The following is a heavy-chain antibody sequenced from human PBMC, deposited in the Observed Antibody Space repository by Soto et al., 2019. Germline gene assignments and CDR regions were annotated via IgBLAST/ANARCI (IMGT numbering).Heavy chain of an antibody. CDR3: ATPGGFGMDV. Sequence: ESLKISCHGSGYNFATHWIGWVRHKAGKGLEWMGIIFPGDAETRYSPSFQGHITISADKSISIAYLRWGSLKASDTGMYYCATPGGFGMDVWGQGTTVTVSS. D-gene: IGHD5-12*01. CDR2: IFPGDAET. V-gene: IGHV5-51*01. CDR1: GYNFATHW. J-gene: IGHJ6*02.